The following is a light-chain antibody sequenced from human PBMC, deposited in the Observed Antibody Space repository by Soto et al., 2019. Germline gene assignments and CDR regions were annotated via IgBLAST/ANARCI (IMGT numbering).Light chain of an antibody. V-gene: IGLV2-8*01. CDR2: EVN. J-gene: IGLJ2*01. CDR1: SSDVGGYDY. Sequence: QSVLTQPPSASGSPGQSVTISCTGTSSDVGGYDYVSWYQQHPGKAPKLMIYEVNKRPSGVPDRFSGSKSGTTASLTVSGLQAEDEAGYYCRSYSGSSNLVFGGGTKVTVL. CDR3: RSYSGSSNLV.